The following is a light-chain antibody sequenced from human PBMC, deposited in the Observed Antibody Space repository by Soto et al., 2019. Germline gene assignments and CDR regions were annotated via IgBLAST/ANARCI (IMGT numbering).Light chain of an antibody. CDR2: EVS. J-gene: IGLJ2*01. CDR1: SSDIGIYNY. CDR3: SSYAGSNRVV. Sequence: QSALTQPPSASGSPGQSVTISCTGTSSDIGIYNYVSWYQQHPGKAPKLMIYEVSKRPSGVPDRFSGSKSGNTASLTVSGLQADDEADYYCSSYAGSNRVVFGGGTKLTVL. V-gene: IGLV2-8*01.